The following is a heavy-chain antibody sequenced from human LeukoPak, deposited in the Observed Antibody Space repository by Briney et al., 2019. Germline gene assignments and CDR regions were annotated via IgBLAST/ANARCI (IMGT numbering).Heavy chain of an antibody. CDR2: IYSSGST. CDR3: AKAVAAAGRFGFDP. V-gene: IGHV4-59*01. CDR1: GGSISTYY. J-gene: IGHJ5*02. D-gene: IGHD6-13*01. Sequence: PSETLSLTCTVSGGSISTYYWSWIRQPPGKGLEWIGYIYSSGSTNYNPSLQSRVTISVGTSKNQFSLRLTSVTAADTAVYYCAKAVAAAGRFGFDPWGQGTLVTVSS.